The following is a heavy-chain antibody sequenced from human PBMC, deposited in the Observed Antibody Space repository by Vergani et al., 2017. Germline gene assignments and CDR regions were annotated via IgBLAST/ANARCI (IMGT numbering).Heavy chain of an antibody. CDR2: INPSGGST. J-gene: IGHJ5*02. V-gene: IGHV1-46*01. D-gene: IGHD3-3*01. CDR3: AREGAYYDFWSGESGVDP. Sequence: QVQLVQSGAEVKKPGASVKVSCKASGYTFTSYYMHWVRQAPGQGLEWMGIINPSGGSTTYAQQFQGRVTMTRDTATSTVYMELRSLRSEYTAVYYCAREGAYYDFWSGESGVDPWGQGTLVTVSS. CDR1: GYTFTSYY.